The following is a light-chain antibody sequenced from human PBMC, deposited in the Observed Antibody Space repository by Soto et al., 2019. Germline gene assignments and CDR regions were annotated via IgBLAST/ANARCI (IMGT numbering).Light chain of an antibody. CDR1: SSDIGGYNY. CDR3: SSSTSGSSHVL. V-gene: IGLV2-14*03. Sequence: QSVLTQPASVSGSPGQSITISCTGTSSDIGGYNYVSWYQQLPGKAPKLMIYDVSERPSGFSNRFSGSKSGNTASLTISGLQAGDEAYYYCSSSTSGSSHVLFGGGTKVTVL. CDR2: DVS. J-gene: IGLJ2*01.